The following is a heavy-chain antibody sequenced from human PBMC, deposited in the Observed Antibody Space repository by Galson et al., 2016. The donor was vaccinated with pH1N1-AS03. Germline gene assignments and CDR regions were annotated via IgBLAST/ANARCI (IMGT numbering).Heavy chain of an antibody. CDR2: INTDTGYT. CDR1: GYTFTSHV. V-gene: IGHV1-3*04. D-gene: IGHD2/OR15-2a*01. Sequence: SVKVSCKASGYTFTSHVVDWVRQAPGQSLEWMGWINTDTGYTKYSQKFQGRVTITKDTSATTAYMELNRLTSEDTAVYYCARNSRGGGGLDHWGQGTLVTVSS. CDR3: ARNSRGGGGLDH. J-gene: IGHJ4*02.